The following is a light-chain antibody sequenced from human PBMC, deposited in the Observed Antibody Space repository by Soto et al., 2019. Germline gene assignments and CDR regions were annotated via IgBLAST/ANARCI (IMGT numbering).Light chain of an antibody. Sequence: VMTQSPATLSVSPGERATLSCRASQSVSSNLAWYQQKPGQPPRFLIYGASARATGIPTRFSGGGSGTEFTLTISSLQSEDFAVYFCQQYNNWPVTFGQGTRLEI. CDR3: QQYNNWPVT. CDR1: QSVSSN. CDR2: GAS. J-gene: IGKJ5*01. V-gene: IGKV3-15*01.